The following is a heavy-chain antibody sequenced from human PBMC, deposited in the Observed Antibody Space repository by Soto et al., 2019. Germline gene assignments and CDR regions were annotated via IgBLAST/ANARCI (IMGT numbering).Heavy chain of an antibody. V-gene: IGHV5-51*01. J-gene: IGHJ3*02. Sequence: GESLKISCKGSGYSFTSYWIGWVRQMPGKGLEWMGIIYPGDSDTRYSPSFQGQVTISADKSISTAYLQWSSLKASDTAMYYCARRSGAIDYGDYEGAFDIWGQGTMVTVSS. CDR3: ARRSGAIDYGDYEGAFDI. D-gene: IGHD4-17*01. CDR2: IYPGDSDT. CDR1: GYSFTSYW.